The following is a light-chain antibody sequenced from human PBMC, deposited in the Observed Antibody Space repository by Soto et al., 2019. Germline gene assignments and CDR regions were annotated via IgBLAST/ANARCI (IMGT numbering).Light chain of an antibody. V-gene: IGLV1-44*01. CDR1: SSNIGRNY. J-gene: IGLJ2*01. CDR3: AAWDDSLNGPV. Sequence: QSVLTQPPSASGTPGQRVTISCSGSSSNIGRNYVSWYQQLPGTAPKLLIYRDDERPSGVPDRFSGSKSGTSASLAISGLQSEDEADYYCAAWDDSLNGPVFGGGTKVPS. CDR2: RDD.